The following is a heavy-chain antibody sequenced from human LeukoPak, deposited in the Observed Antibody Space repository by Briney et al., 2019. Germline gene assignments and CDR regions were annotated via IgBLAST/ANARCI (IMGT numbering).Heavy chain of an antibody. CDR1: GFTFSGYT. V-gene: IGHV3-23*01. CDR2: ISGSGDTT. CDR3: AKGRVVPAALLDY. Sequence: GGSLRLSCAASGFTFSGYTMTWVRQVPGKGLEWVSSISGSGDTTNYADSVKGRFTISRDNSKNTLFLQMNSLRADDTAVYYCAKGRVVPAALLDYWGQGTLVTVSS. J-gene: IGHJ4*02. D-gene: IGHD2-15*01.